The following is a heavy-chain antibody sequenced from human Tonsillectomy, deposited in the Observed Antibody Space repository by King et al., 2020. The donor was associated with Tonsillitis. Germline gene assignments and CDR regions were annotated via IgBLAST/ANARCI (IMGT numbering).Heavy chain of an antibody. J-gene: IGHJ4*02. CDR2: IYPGDSDT. Sequence: VQLVESGAEVKKPGESLKISCKGSGYSFPSYWNGWVRQMPGKGLEWMGIIYPGDSDTIYSPSFQGQVTISADKLIRTPYLQGSSLKASDTAMYYCARHLRYGSTSCYYYWGQGTLVTVSS. V-gene: IGHV5-51*01. CDR3: ARHLRYGSTSCYYY. D-gene: IGHD2-2*01. CDR1: GYSFPSYW.